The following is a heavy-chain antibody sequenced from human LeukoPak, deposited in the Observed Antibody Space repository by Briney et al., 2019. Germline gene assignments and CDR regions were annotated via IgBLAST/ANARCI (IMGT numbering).Heavy chain of an antibody. CDR1: GFTFSSYG. CDR2: ISGSGGST. D-gene: IGHD3/OR15-3a*01. Sequence: GGTLRLSCAASGFTFSSYGMSWVRQAPGKGLEWVSAISGSGGSTYYADSVKGRFTISRDNSKNTLYLQMNSLRAEDTAVYYCARVRTGGYYYYYMDVWGKGTTVTVSS. V-gene: IGHV3-23*01. CDR3: ARVRTGGYYYYYMDV. J-gene: IGHJ6*03.